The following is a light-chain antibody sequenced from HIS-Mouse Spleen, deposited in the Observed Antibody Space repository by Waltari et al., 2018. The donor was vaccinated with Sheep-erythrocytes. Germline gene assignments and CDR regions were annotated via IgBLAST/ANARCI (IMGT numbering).Light chain of an antibody. V-gene: IGLV3-1*01. CDR2: QAS. CDR3: QAWDSSTVV. Sequence: SYELTQPPSVSVSPGPTASITCSGDKVGAKNSCWYHQKPGQSPVLVIYQASKRPSGIPERFSGSNSGNTATLTISGTQAMDEADYYCQAWDSSTVVFGGGTKLTVL. J-gene: IGLJ2*01. CDR1: KVGAKN.